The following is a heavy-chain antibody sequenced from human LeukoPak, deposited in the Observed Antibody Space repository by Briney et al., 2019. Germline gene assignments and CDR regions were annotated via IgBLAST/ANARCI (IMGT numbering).Heavy chain of an antibody. CDR3: ARAGYCSGGSCFALDY. CDR2: IIPIFGTA. J-gene: IGHJ4*02. Sequence: GSSVKVSCKASGGTFSSYAISWVRQAPGQGLEWMGRIIPIFGTANYAQKFQGRVTITADKSTSTAYMELSSLRSEDTAVYYCARAGYCSGGSCFALDYWGQGTLVTVSS. D-gene: IGHD2-15*01. CDR1: GGTFSSYA. V-gene: IGHV1-69*06.